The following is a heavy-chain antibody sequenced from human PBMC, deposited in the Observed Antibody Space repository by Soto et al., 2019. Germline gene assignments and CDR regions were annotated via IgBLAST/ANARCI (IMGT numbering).Heavy chain of an antibody. Sequence: GGSLRLSCAASGFTFSNAWMNWVRQAPGKGLEWVGRIKSKTDGGTTDYAAPVKGRFTISRDDSKNTLYLQMNSLKTEDTAVYYCTTTTVTTPNYYYYYGMDVWGQGTTVTVSS. D-gene: IGHD4-17*01. CDR3: TTTTVTTPNYYYYYGMDV. CDR1: GFTFSNAW. V-gene: IGHV3-15*07. J-gene: IGHJ6*02. CDR2: IKSKTDGGTT.